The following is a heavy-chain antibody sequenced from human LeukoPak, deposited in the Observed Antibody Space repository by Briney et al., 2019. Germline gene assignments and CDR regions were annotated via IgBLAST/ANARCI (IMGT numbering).Heavy chain of an antibody. Sequence: SETLSLTCTVSGDSISSSSYYWGWIRQPPGKGLEWIGEINHSGSTNYNPSLKSRVTISVDTSKNQFSLRLSSVTAADTAVYYCARGSDTAMVTIYFDYWGQGTLVTVSS. CDR3: ARGSDTAMVTIYFDY. D-gene: IGHD5-18*01. CDR2: INHSGST. J-gene: IGHJ4*02. CDR1: GDSISSSSYY. V-gene: IGHV4-39*07.